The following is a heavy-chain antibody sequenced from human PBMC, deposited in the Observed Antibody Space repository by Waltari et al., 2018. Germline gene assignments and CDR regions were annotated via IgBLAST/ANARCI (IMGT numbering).Heavy chain of an antibody. CDR3: ARADTSTSYFYYYMDV. V-gene: IGHV4-59*01. D-gene: IGHD1-26*01. CDR2: IHYSGSS. CDR1: GGSTSTSY. J-gene: IGHJ6*03. Sequence: QVQLQESGPGLVKPSETLSLTCTVSGGSTSTSYWRWVRQSPGKGLEWIGYIHYSGSSVYNPSRRLRVAISLDTPNTQFSLRLRSVTAADAAIYYCARADTSTSYFYYYMDVWGKGTTVTVSS.